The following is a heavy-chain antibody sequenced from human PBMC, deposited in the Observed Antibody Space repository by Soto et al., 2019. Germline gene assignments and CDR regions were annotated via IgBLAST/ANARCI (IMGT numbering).Heavy chain of an antibody. CDR1: GGSISSSSYY. Sequence: LSLTCTVSGGSISSSSYYWGWIRQPPGKGLEWIGNVYYGGSTYYNPSLKSRVTISVETSESQFSLKLSSVTAADTAVYYCAGGDYYHSSGYYFYYYTMDVWGQGTTVTVSS. D-gene: IGHD3-22*01. CDR3: AGGDYYHSSGYYFYYYTMDV. V-gene: IGHV4-39*01. J-gene: IGHJ6*02. CDR2: VYYGGST.